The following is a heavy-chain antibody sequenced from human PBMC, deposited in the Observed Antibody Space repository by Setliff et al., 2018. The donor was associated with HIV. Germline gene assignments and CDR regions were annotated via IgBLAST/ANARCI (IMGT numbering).Heavy chain of an antibody. CDR3: ARQRGLRGYYGSNSLYYFDY. Sequence: PSETLSLTCAVYGGSVSGYYWSWIRQPPGKGLEWIGEIDHSGSTNYNPSLKSRVTISVDTSKNQFSLKLSSVTAADTAVYYCARQRGLRGYYGSNSLYYFDYWGQGILVTVSS. CDR2: IDHSGST. CDR1: GGSVSGYY. V-gene: IGHV4-34*01. D-gene: IGHD3-10*01. J-gene: IGHJ4*02.